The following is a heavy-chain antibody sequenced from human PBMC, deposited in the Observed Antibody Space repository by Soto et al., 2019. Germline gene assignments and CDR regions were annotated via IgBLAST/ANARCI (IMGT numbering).Heavy chain of an antibody. CDR3: ERDVKVYGTRGYYYGIDA. Sequence: KTSETLSLTCTVSGQTINNYYWSWIRQPPGKGLEWIGNIYQRGSTDYNRSLKSRVTLSVAPYKTQLSLRLSSVNAAHTAVYYCERDVKVYGTRGYYYGIDAWGRGTTVT. CDR2: IYQRGST. D-gene: IGHD3-10*01. J-gene: IGHJ6*02. CDR1: GQTINNYY. V-gene: IGHV4-59*01.